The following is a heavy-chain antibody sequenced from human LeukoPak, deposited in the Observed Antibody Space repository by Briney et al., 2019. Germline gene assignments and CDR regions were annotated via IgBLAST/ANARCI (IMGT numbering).Heavy chain of an antibody. V-gene: IGHV3-33*01. CDR3: ARGPKYDFWSGDYYYYCMDV. CDR2: IWYDGSNK. D-gene: IGHD3-3*01. CDR1: GFTFSSYG. Sequence: GSLRLSCAASGFTFSSYGMHWVRQAPGKGLEWVAVIWYDGSNKYYADSVKGRFTISRDNSKNTLYLQMNSLRAEDTAVYYCARGPKYDFWSGDYYYYCMDVWGKGTTVTVSS. J-gene: IGHJ6*03.